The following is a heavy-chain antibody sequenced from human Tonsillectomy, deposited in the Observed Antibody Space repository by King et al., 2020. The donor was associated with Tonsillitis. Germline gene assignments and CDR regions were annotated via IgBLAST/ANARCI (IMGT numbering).Heavy chain of an antibody. CDR3: GRGGLTALDY. V-gene: IGHV1-2*02. J-gene: IGHJ4*02. CDR2: INPNTGGDT. Sequence: QLVQSGAEVKKPGASVKVSCKASGYSFTGYYLHWVRQAPGQGLEWMGWINPNTGGDTNFAQKFRGRVTMTWDTSINTAYMEVSGLRSYDTAVYYCGRGGLTALDYRGQGTLVTVSS. D-gene: IGHD3-9*01. CDR1: GYSFTGYY.